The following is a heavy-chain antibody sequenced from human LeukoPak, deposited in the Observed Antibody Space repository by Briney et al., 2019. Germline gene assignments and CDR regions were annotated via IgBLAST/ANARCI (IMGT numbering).Heavy chain of an antibody. Sequence: SGGSLRLSCAASGFTFGGFAMSWVRRTPGKGLEWVSGISGSGDNTLYAASVKGRFTISRDNSKNTLYLEMNSLRAEDTAIYYCAKMKGHPLQRYYMDVWGQGTTVTVSS. CDR2: ISGSGDNT. J-gene: IGHJ6*01. V-gene: IGHV3-23*01. CDR3: AKMKGHPLQRYYMDV. CDR1: GFTFGGFA. D-gene: IGHD1-26*01.